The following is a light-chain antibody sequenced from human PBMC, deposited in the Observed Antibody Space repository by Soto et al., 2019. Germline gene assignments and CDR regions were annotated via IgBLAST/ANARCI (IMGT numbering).Light chain of an antibody. V-gene: IGLV2-23*02. Sequence: SVVSQPASVSGSPGQSITISCTGTSSDVGSYNLVSWYQQHPGKAPKLMIYEVSKRPSGVSNRFSGSKSGNTASLTISGLQAEDEADYYCCSYAGSSTLYVFGTGTKVTVL. CDR3: CSYAGSSTLYV. J-gene: IGLJ1*01. CDR1: SSDVGSYNL. CDR2: EVS.